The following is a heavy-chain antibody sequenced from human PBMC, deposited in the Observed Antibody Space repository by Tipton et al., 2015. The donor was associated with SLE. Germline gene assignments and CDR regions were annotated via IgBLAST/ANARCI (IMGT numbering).Heavy chain of an antibody. CDR1: GGSFSGYY. Sequence: TLSLTCAVYGGSFSGYYWSWIRQPPGRGLEWIGEINHSGRTNYKSSLKSRVTISVDTSKNQFSLKLSSVTAADTAVYYCTRGPATSQGTFQHWGQGTLVTVAS. J-gene: IGHJ1*01. CDR3: TRGPATSQGTFQH. D-gene: IGHD5-12*01. CDR2: INHSGRT. V-gene: IGHV4-34*01.